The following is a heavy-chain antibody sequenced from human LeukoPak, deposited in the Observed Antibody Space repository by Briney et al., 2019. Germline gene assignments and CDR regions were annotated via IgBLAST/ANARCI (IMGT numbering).Heavy chain of an antibody. CDR3: AREGTAAVGY. D-gene: IGHD6-13*01. J-gene: IGHJ4*02. V-gene: IGHV4-39*07. Sequence: PSETLSLTCTVSGVSITSSSYYWGWLRQPPGMGLEWIGSIDYSGSTYYNPSLKSRVTISVDTSKNQFSLKLSSVTAADTAVYYCAREGTAAVGYWGQGTLVTVSS. CDR2: IDYSGST. CDR1: GVSITSSSYY.